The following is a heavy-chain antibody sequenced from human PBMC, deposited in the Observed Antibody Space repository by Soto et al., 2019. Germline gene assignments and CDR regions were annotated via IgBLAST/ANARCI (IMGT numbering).Heavy chain of an antibody. Sequence: QVQLVQSGAEVKKPGSSVKVSCKASGGTFSSYTISWVRQAPGQGLEWMGRIIPILGIPNYAQKFQGRVTITADKSMSTAYRELSSLRSEYTAVYYCARFIASYGGDVWGQGTRVTVSS. D-gene: IGHD3-16*02. V-gene: IGHV1-69*02. CDR1: GGTFSSYT. J-gene: IGHJ6*02. CDR3: ARFIASYGGDV. CDR2: IIPILGIP.